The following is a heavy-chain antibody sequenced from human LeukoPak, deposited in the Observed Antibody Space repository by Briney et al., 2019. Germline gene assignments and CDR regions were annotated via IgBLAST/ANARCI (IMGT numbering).Heavy chain of an antibody. D-gene: IGHD3-10*01. CDR2: INHSGST. CDR1: GGSFSGYY. V-gene: IGHV4-34*01. CDR3: ARAVSDYGSGSHPFDY. Sequence: SETLSLTCAVYGGSFSGYYWSWIRQPPGKGLEWIGEINHSGSTNYNPSLKSRVTISVDTSKNQFSLKLSSVTAADTAVYYCARAVSDYGSGSHPFDYWGQGTLVTVSS. J-gene: IGHJ4*02.